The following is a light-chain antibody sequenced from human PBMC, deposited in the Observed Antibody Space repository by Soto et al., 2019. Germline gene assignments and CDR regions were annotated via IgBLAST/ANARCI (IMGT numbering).Light chain of an antibody. CDR1: TGAVTTGHY. J-gene: IGLJ1*01. V-gene: IGLV7-46*01. CDR2: DAA. CDR3: LLSSRGDYV. Sequence: QAVVTQEPSLTVSPGGTVTLTCGSTTGAVTTGHYTYWFQQKPGQAPRPLIYDAANKFSWTPVRFSGSLLGGKAALTLSGAQPEDEADYYCLLSSRGDYVFGPGTKLTVL.